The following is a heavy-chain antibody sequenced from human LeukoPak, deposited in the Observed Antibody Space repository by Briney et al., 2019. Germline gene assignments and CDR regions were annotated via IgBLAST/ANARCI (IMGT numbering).Heavy chain of an antibody. CDR3: ARDALWFGDYHFDY. CDR2: IKKDGSEK. D-gene: IGHD3-10*01. J-gene: IGHJ4*02. CDR1: GFTFSTYW. V-gene: IGHV3-7*01. Sequence: GGSLRLSCAASGFTFSTYWMSWVRQATGKGLKWVANIKKDGSEKYYVDSVKGRFTISRDNAKNSLYLQMNSLRVGDTAVYYCARDALWFGDYHFDYWGQGTLVTVSS.